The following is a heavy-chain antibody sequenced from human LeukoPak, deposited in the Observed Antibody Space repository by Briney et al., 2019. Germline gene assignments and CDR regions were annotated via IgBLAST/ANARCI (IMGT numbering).Heavy chain of an antibody. J-gene: IGHJ4*02. Sequence: PSETLSLTCAVYGGSFSGYYWSWIRQPPGKGLEWIGEINHSGSTNYNPSLKSRVTISVDTSKNQSSLKLSSVTAADTAVYYCARVSIIAAAGTVYYFDYWGQGTLVTVSS. D-gene: IGHD6-13*01. CDR1: GGSFSGYY. CDR2: INHSGST. CDR3: ARVSIIAAAGTVYYFDY. V-gene: IGHV4-34*01.